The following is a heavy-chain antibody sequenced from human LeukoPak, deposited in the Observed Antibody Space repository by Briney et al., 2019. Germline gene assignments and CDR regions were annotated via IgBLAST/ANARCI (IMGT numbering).Heavy chain of an antibody. CDR1: GFMFNRHA. D-gene: IGHD4-17*01. CDR3: ARVAADDYGDYALDY. J-gene: IGHJ4*02. V-gene: IGHV3-23*01. Sequence: PGGSLRLSCVASGFMFNRHAMTWVRQAPGKGLEWVSDVSGAATTTRYAGSVKGRSTISRDNSKNTIYLQMDSLRAEDTAMYYCARVAADDYGDYALDYWGQGILVAVSS. CDR2: VSGAATTT.